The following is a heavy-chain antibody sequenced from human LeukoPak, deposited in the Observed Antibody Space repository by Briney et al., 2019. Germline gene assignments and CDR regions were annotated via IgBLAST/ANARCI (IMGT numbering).Heavy chain of an antibody. CDR2: ISSNGGST. CDR3: ARGDSSGYDPDWFDP. V-gene: IGHV3-64*01. J-gene: IGHJ5*02. D-gene: IGHD3-22*01. CDR1: GFTFSSYA. Sequence: GGSLRLSCAASGFTFSSYAMHWVRQAPGKGLEYVSAISSNGGSTYYANSVKGRFTISRDNSKNTLYLQMGSLRAEDMAVYYCARGDSSGYDPDWFDPWGQGTLVTVSS.